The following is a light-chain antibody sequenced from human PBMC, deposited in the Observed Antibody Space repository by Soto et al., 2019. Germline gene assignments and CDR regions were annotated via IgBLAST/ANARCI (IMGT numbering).Light chain of an antibody. J-gene: IGKJ2*01. V-gene: IGKV3-20*01. CDR3: QQYLSTPRT. CDR2: GAS. CDR1: RSVSSSY. Sequence: EIVLTQSPDSLSLSPGERATLSCRASRSVSSSYLAWYQQKPGQAPRLLIYGASSRATGIPDRFSGSGSGTDFTLTISRLEPEDFAVYYCQQYLSTPRTFGQGTKLEIK.